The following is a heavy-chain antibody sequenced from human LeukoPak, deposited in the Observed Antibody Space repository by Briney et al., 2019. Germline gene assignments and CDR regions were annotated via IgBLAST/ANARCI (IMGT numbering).Heavy chain of an antibody. D-gene: IGHD6-19*01. Sequence: GRSLRLSCAASGFTFSDYAMHWVRQAPGKGLEWVSLIDTGGSTYYAGSVRGRFTISRDNSKNTLYLQMNSLRAEDTAVYYCAREYLDGSGWYAYFDYWGQGTLVTVSS. V-gene: IGHV3-53*01. CDR2: IDTGGST. CDR3: AREYLDGSGWYAYFDY. CDR1: GFTFSDYA. J-gene: IGHJ4*02.